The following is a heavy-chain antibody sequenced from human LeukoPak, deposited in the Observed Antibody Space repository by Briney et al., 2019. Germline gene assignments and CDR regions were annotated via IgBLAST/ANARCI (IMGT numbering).Heavy chain of an antibody. V-gene: IGHV1-18*01. CDR3: ARVAHGCSSTSCYLGVVVHGYYYYGMDV. Sequence: GASVKVSCKASGYTFTSYGISWVRQAPGQGLEWMGWISAYNGNTNYAQKLQGRVTMTTDTSTSAAYMELRSLRSDDTAVYYCARVAHGCSSTSCYLGVVVHGYYYYGMDVWGKGTTVTVSS. J-gene: IGHJ6*04. D-gene: IGHD2-2*01. CDR2: ISAYNGNT. CDR1: GYTFTSYG.